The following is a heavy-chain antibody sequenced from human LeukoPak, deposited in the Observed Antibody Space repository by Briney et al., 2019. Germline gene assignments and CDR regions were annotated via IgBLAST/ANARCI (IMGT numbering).Heavy chain of an antibody. D-gene: IGHD3-16*02. V-gene: IGHV3-23*01. CDR2: IGYSGSDT. J-gene: IGHJ6*03. CDR1: GFTLSSYE. CDR3: ARAYRDYVWGSHQGYSDYYYMDV. Sequence: GGSLRLSCIVSGFTLSSYEMTWFRQAPGKGLEWVSSIGYSGSDTHYADSVEGRFTVSRDNSKNTPYLQLNSLRAEDTAVYFCARAYRDYVWGSHQGYSDYYYMDVWGKGTTVTVSS.